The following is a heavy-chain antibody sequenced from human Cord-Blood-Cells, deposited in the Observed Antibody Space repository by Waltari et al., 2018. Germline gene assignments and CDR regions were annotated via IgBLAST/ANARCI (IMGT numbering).Heavy chain of an antibody. CDR2: INPNSGGT. CDR1: GYTFTGYY. Sequence: QVQLVQSGAEVKKPGASVKVSCKASGYTFTGYYMHWVRQAPGQGLEWRGWINPNSGGTNYAQKFQGWVTMTRDTSISTAYMELSRLRSDDTAVYYCARDEGYSSSYFDYWGQGTLVTVSS. J-gene: IGHJ4*02. V-gene: IGHV1-2*04. D-gene: IGHD6-6*01. CDR3: ARDEGYSSSYFDY.